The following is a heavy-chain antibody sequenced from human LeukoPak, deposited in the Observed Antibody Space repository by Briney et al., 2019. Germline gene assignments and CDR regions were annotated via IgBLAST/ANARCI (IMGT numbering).Heavy chain of an antibody. CDR2: ISAYNGNT. CDR3: ARDRIGPYYYDSSGQGNFQH. V-gene: IGHV1-18*01. J-gene: IGHJ1*01. Sequence: ASVKVSCKASGYTFTSYGISWVRQAPGQGLEWMGWISAYNGNTNYAQKLQGRVTMTTDTSTSTAYMELRSLRSDDTAVYYCARDRIGPYYYDSSGQGNFQHWGQGTLVTVSS. D-gene: IGHD3-22*01. CDR1: GYTFTSYG.